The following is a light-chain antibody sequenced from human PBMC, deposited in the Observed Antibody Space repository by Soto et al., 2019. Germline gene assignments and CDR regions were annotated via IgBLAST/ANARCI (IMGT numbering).Light chain of an antibody. CDR1: QSVTNSY. Sequence: ETVLTQSPGTRSLSPGERATLSCRASQSVTNSYLAWFQQKPGQAPRLLIFGALSRATGIPDRFSGSGSGTDFTLTISRLEPEDFAVYYCQQYATSPWTFGQGTKVEVK. CDR2: GAL. J-gene: IGKJ1*01. CDR3: QQYATSPWT. V-gene: IGKV3-20*01.